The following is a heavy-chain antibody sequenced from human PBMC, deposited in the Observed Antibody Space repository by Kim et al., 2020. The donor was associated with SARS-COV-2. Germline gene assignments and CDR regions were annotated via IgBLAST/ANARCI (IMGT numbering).Heavy chain of an antibody. D-gene: IGHD6-13*01. CDR3: TTLISAAGRGY. CDR2: ITSKTDSEAS. J-gene: IGHJ4*02. Sequence: GGSLRLSCAASGFPFSNVWMSWVRQAPGRGLEWVARITSKTDSEASDYAAPVKGSFTMSKDESKNTLQLHMNSLETEDTGVYYCTTLISAAGRGYWGQGTLVTVSS. CDR1: GFPFSNVW. V-gene: IGHV3-15*01.